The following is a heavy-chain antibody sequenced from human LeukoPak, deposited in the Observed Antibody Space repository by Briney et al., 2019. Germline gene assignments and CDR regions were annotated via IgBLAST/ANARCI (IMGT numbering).Heavy chain of an antibody. D-gene: IGHD2-15*01. CDR3: ASEGSGGSYDY. CDR1: GGSLSSGGYP. V-gene: IGHV4-30-2*01. J-gene: IGHJ4*02. Sequence: SETLSLTRAFSGGSLSSGGYPWSWIRQPPGKGLEWIGYIYHSGSTYYNPSLKSRVNISVDRFKIQFSLKLSSVTAADTGVYYCASEGSGGSYDYWGQGTLVTVSS. CDR2: IYHSGST.